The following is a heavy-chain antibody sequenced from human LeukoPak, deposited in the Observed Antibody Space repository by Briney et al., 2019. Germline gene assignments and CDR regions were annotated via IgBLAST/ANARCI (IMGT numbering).Heavy chain of an antibody. CDR1: GGSISSSSYY. CDR2: IYYSGST. Sequence: SETLSLTCTVSGGSISSSSYYWGWIRQPPGKGLEWIGSIYYSGSTYYNPSLKSRVTISVDTSKNQFSLKLSSVTAADTAVYYCARDESGGYTSGFDYWGQGTLVTVSS. D-gene: IGHD2-15*01. V-gene: IGHV4-39*07. CDR3: ARDESGGYTSGFDY. J-gene: IGHJ4*02.